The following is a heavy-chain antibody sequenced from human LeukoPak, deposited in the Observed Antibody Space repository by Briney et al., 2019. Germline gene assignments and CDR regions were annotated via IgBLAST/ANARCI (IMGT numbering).Heavy chain of an antibody. D-gene: IGHD2-8*01. J-gene: IGHJ4*02. CDR3: ARRGSCINGVCEHFDY. Sequence: KSGESLKISCKGSGYSFTNYWIGWVRQMPGKGLEWMGIIYPGDSDTRYSPSFQGQVTISADKSISTVYLQWSSLKASDTAKYFCARRGSCINGVCEHFDYWGQGTLVTVSS. CDR2: IYPGDSDT. V-gene: IGHV5-51*01. CDR1: GYSFTNYW.